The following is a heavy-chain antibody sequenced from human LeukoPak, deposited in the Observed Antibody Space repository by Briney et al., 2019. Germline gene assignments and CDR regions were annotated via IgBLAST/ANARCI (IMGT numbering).Heavy chain of an antibody. CDR1: GFTSSNYA. D-gene: IGHD3-3*01. V-gene: IGHV3-23*01. CDR3: ASTIFGVVITPDY. J-gene: IGHJ4*02. Sequence: GGSLRLSCAASGFTSSNYAMSWVRQAPGKGLEWVSAISGSGGSTYYADFVKGRFTTSRDNSKHTLYLQMNSLRAEDTAVYYCASTIFGVVITPDYWGQGTLVTVSS. CDR2: ISGSGGST.